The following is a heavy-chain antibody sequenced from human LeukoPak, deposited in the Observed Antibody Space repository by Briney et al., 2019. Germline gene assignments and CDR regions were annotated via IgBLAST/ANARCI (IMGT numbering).Heavy chain of an antibody. D-gene: IGHD5-24*01. CDR3: AKGMPATFDY. CDR2: IRYDGSNK. Sequence: SGGSLRLSCAASGFTFSSYGMHWVHQAPGKGLEWVAFIRYDGSNKYYADSVKGRFTISRDNSKNTLYLQMNSLRAEDTAVYYCAKGMPATFDYWGQGTQVTVSS. CDR1: GFTFSSYG. J-gene: IGHJ4*02. V-gene: IGHV3-30*02.